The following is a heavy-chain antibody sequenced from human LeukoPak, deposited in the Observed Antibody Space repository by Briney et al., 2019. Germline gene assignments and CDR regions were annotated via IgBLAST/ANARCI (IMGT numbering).Heavy chain of an antibody. CDR3: ARAPREWLLPLLD. J-gene: IGHJ4*02. V-gene: IGHV3-66*01. Sequence: GGSLRLSCAASGFTVSSNYMSWVRQAPGKGLEWVSVIYSGGSTYYADSVKGRFTISRDNSKNTLYLQMNSLRAEDAAVYYCARAPREWLLPLLDWGQGTLVTVSS. D-gene: IGHD3-22*01. CDR1: GFTVSSNY. CDR2: IYSGGST.